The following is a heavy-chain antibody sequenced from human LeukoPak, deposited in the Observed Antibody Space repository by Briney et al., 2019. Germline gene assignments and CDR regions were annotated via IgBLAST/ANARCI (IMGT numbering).Heavy chain of an antibody. CDR2: IHSNGYT. CDR1: GGSISGSY. Sequence: SETLSLTCTVSGGSISGSYGSWIRQPPGQGLEWIAYIHSNGYTNYNPSLKSRVTISVDTSKNQFSLKVTSVTAADTAMYYCTKREGPMSGSYDYFDPWGQGTLVTVS. CDR3: TKREGPMSGSYDYFDP. J-gene: IGHJ5*02. V-gene: IGHV4-4*09. D-gene: IGHD1-26*01.